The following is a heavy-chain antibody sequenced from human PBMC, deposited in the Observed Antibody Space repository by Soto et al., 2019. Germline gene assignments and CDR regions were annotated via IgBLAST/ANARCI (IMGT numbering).Heavy chain of an antibody. Sequence: SETLSLTCTVSGGYISSYYWSWIRQPPGKGLEWIGYIYYSGSTNYNPSLKSRVTISIDTSKTHFSLELRSVTAADTAVYYCARHDYGDYGLYYWGQGTLVTVSS. CDR3: ARHDYGDYGLYY. V-gene: IGHV4-59*12. J-gene: IGHJ4*02. CDR2: IYYSGST. D-gene: IGHD4-17*01. CDR1: GGYISSYY.